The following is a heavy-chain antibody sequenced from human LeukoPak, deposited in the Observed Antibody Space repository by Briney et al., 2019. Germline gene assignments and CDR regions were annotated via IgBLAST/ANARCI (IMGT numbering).Heavy chain of an antibody. CDR1: GGSISSYY. D-gene: IGHD3-9*01. Sequence: SETLSLTCTVSGGSISSYYWSWIRQPPGKGLEWIGYIYYSGSTNYNPSLKSRVTISVDTSKNQFSLKLSSVTAADTAVYYCARQILRYFEVDPWGQGTLVTVSS. J-gene: IGHJ5*02. CDR3: ARQILRYFEVDP. CDR2: IYYSGST. V-gene: IGHV4-59*08.